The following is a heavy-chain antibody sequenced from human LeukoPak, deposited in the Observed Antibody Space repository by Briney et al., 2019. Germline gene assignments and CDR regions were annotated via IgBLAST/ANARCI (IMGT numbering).Heavy chain of an antibody. CDR3: ARDLSIAARGWFDP. V-gene: IGHV1-18*01. J-gene: IGHJ5*02. Sequence: GASVKASCKASGYTFTSYGISWVRQAPGQGLEWMGWISAYNGNTNYAQKLQGRVTMTTDTSTSTAYMELRSLRSDDTAVYYCARDLSIAARGWFDPWGQGTLVTVSS. D-gene: IGHD6-6*01. CDR1: GYTFTSYG. CDR2: ISAYNGNT.